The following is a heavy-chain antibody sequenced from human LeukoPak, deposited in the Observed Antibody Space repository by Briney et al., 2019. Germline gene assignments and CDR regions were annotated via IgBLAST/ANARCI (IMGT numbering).Heavy chain of an antibody. CDR2: IYYSGST. Sequence: PSQTLSLTCTVSGGSISSGDYYWRWIRQPPGKGLEWIGYIYYSGSTYYNPSLKSRVTISVDTSKNQFSLKLSSVTAADTAVYYCAQTHYYGSGSYYHNWFDPWGQGTLVTVSS. J-gene: IGHJ5*02. CDR3: AQTHYYGSGSYYHNWFDP. CDR1: GGSISSGDYY. D-gene: IGHD3-10*01. V-gene: IGHV4-30-4*01.